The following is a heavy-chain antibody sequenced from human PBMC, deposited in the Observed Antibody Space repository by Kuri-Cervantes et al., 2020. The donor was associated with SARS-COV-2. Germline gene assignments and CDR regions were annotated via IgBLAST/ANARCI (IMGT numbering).Heavy chain of an antibody. Sequence: ASVKVSCKASGYTFTGYYMHWVRQAPGQGLEWMGWINPNSGGTNYAQKFQGWVTMTRDTSISTDYMELSRLRSDDTAVYYCARGIGDMSNFVNWFDPWGQGTLVTVSS. CDR3: ARGIGDMSNFVNWFDP. CDR2: INPNSGGT. CDR1: GYTFTGYY. V-gene: IGHV1-2*04. D-gene: IGHD2-21*01. J-gene: IGHJ5*02.